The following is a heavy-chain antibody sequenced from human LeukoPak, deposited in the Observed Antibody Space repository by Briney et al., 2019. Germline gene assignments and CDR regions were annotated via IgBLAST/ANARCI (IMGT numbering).Heavy chain of an antibody. V-gene: IGHV3-21*01. D-gene: IGHD4-23*01. Sequence: GESLRLSCTGSGFTLSSYAMNWVRRAPGRGLEWVSSISSSSSDIYYTDSVKGRFTISRDNAKNSLYLQMNSLRAEDTAVYYCVTDYGGSSGAFDIWGQGTMVTVSS. CDR3: VTDYGGSSGAFDI. CDR1: GFTLSSYA. J-gene: IGHJ3*02. CDR2: ISSSSSDI.